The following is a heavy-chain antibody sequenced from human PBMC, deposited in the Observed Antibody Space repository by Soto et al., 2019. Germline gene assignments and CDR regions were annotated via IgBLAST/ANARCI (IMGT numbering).Heavy chain of an antibody. CDR1: GFTFSNAW. J-gene: IGHJ4*02. CDR3: TTALYYYDSSGYSIYFDY. CDR2: IKSKTDGGTT. V-gene: IGHV3-15*01. Sequence: EVQLVESGGGLVKPGGSLRLSCAASGFTFSNAWISWVRQAPGKGLEWVGRIKSKTDGGTTDYAAPVKGRFTISRDDSKNTLYLQMNSLKTEDTAVYYCTTALYYYDSSGYSIYFDYWGQGTLVTVSS. D-gene: IGHD3-22*01.